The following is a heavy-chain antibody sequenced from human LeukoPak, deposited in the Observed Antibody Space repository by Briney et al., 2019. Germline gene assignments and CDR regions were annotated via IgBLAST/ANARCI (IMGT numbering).Heavy chain of an antibody. CDR2: IYHTGST. D-gene: IGHD6-19*01. Sequence: PSETLSLTCDVSGYPISSGYYWGWIRQPPGKGPEWIGSIYHTGSTYYNPSLKSRVSISVDTSKNQFSLKLSSVTAADTAVYYCARVFSSGWYYFDCWGQGTLVTVSS. CDR1: GYPISSGYY. J-gene: IGHJ4*02. CDR3: ARVFSSGWYYFDC. V-gene: IGHV4-38-2*01.